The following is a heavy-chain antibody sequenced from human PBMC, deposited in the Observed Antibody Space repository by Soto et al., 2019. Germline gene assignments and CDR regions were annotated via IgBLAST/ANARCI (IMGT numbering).Heavy chain of an antibody. CDR1: GFTFTRYS. J-gene: IGHJ4*02. V-gene: IGHV3-21*06. CDR3: ARESEDLTSNFDY. Sequence: GGSLRLSCAASGFTFTRYSMNWVRQAPGKGLEWVSSISSTTNYIYYGDSMEGRFTISRDNAKNSLYLEMNSLRAEDTAVYYCARESEDLTSNFDYWGQGTLVTSPQ. CDR2: ISSTTNYI.